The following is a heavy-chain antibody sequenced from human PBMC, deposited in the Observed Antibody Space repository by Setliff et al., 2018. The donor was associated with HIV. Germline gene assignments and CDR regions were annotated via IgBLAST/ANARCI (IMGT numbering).Heavy chain of an antibody. CDR1: GYTFTSYY. Sequence: ASVKVSCKASGYTFTSYYMHWVRQAPGQGLEWMGIINPSGGSTSYAQKFQGGVTMTRDTSTSTVYMELSSLRSEDTAVYYCASSGYDSSGYYYGDAFDIWGQGTMVTVSS. D-gene: IGHD3-22*01. CDR2: INPSGGST. J-gene: IGHJ3*02. CDR3: ASSGYDSSGYYYGDAFDI. V-gene: IGHV1-46*01.